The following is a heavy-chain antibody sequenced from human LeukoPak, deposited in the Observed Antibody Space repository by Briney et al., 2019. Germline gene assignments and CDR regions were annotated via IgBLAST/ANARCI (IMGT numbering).Heavy chain of an antibody. CDR1: GGSFSGYF. D-gene: IGHD2-2*01. CDR2: INHSGST. CDR3: ARDAARDCSSTSCRWPPRKNGMDV. V-gene: IGHV4-34*01. J-gene: IGHJ6*02. Sequence: SETLSLTCAVYGGSFSGYFWSWIRQPPGKGLEWIGEINHSGSTNYNPSLKSRVTISVDTSKNQFSLKLSSVTAADTAVYYCARDAARDCSSTSCRWPPRKNGMDVWGQGTTVTVSS.